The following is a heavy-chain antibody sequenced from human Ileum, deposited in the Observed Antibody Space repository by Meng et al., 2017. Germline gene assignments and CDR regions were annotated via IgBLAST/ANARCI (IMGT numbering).Heavy chain of an antibody. D-gene: IGHD6-19*01. J-gene: IGHJ5*01. Sequence: QLQLQESGSGLGKPSQTRSRTCSVSGGSSTSGGSSWSWIRQSPGKGLEWIGYIYYSGSTYYSPSLKSRVTISLDRSKSQFSLQLNSVTAADTAVYYCARRSGAYDSWGQGTLVTVSS. CDR1: GGSSTSGGSS. CDR2: IYYSGST. V-gene: IGHV4-30-2*06. CDR3: ARRSGAYDS.